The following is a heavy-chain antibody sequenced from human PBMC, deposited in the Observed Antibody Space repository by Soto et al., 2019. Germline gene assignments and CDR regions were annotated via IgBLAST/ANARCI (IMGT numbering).Heavy chain of an antibody. D-gene: IGHD3-10*01. Sequence: PSETLSLTCTVSGGSVSSGIYYWSWIRQPPGKGLEWIGYIYYSGSTNYNPSLKSRVTISVDTSKNQFSLELSSVTAADTAVYYCARDFRGATVNWFDPWGQGTLVTVSS. V-gene: IGHV4-61*01. CDR1: GGSVSSGIYY. CDR3: ARDFRGATVNWFDP. CDR2: IYYSGST. J-gene: IGHJ5*02.